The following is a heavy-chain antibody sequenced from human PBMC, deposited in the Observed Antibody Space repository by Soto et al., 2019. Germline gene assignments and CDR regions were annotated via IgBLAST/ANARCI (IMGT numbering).Heavy chain of an antibody. V-gene: IGHV4-39*01. CDR2: MYFSGFYSGST. D-gene: IGHD3-9*01. J-gene: IGHJ4*02. Sequence: SETLSLTCTVSGGSMSSSSYYWGWIRQPPGKGLEWIVNMYFSGFYSGSTSYNPSLKSRVTISVDTSKNQFSLQVSSVTAADTAVYYCARGFDILTFGFCLDYWGQGTLVTVSS. CDR3: ARGFDILTFGFCLDY. CDR1: GGSMSSSSYY.